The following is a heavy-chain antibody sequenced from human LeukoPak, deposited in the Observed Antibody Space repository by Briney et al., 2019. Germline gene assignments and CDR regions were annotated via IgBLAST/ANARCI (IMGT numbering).Heavy chain of an antibody. CDR3: ARGTAMVRGVVGYYYGMDV. J-gene: IGHJ6*04. CDR1: GGSISSYY. CDR2: IYYSGRT. Sequence: SETLSLTCTVSGGSISSYYWSWLRQPPGKGLEGLGYIYYSGRTNYNPSLKSRVIISVDTSKNQFSLKLSSVTAADTAVYYCARGTAMVRGVVGYYYGMDVWGKGTTVTVSS. V-gene: IGHV4-59*13. D-gene: IGHD3-10*01.